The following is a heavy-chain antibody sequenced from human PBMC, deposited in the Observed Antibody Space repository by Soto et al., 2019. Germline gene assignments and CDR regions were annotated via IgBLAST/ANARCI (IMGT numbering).Heavy chain of an antibody. V-gene: IGHV3-74*01. CDR2: ISSDGSGT. D-gene: IGHD3-22*01. CDR1: GFTFSNYW. J-gene: IGHJ4*02. CDR3: ARAPSNFYYYDSSGYYLIDNYFDY. Sequence: EVQVVESGGGLVQPGGSLRLSCAASGFTFSNYWMHWVRQAPGKGLVWVSHISSDGSGTSYADSVKGRFTIFRDNAKSTLYLQMNSLRAEDTAVYYCARAPSNFYYYDSSGYYLIDNYFDYWGQGTLVTVSS.